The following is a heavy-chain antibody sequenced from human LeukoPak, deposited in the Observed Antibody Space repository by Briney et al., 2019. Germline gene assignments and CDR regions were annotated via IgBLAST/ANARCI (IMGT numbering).Heavy chain of an antibody. V-gene: IGHV3-23*01. Sequence: GGSLRLSCAASGFTFSSYGMSWVRQAPGKGLEWVSAISGSGGSTYYADSVKGRFTISRDNSKNTLYLQMNSLRAEDTAVYYCAKGRGRQLYYYYMDVWGKGTTVTISS. CDR2: ISGSGGST. D-gene: IGHD1-1*01. CDR3: AKGRGRQLYYYYMDV. J-gene: IGHJ6*03. CDR1: GFTFSSYG.